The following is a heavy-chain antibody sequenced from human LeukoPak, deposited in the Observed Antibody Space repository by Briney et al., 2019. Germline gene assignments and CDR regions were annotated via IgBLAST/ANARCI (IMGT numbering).Heavy chain of an antibody. CDR3: ARISCSSTSCYAYYYYYGMDV. J-gene: IGHJ6*02. D-gene: IGHD2-2*01. Sequence: ASVKVSCKASGYTFTSYGISWVRQAPGQGLEWMGWISAYNGNANYAQKLQGRVTMTTDTSTSTAYMELRSLRSDDTAVYYCARISCSSTSCYAYYYYYGMDVWGQGTTVTVSS. CDR2: ISAYNGNA. CDR1: GYTFTSYG. V-gene: IGHV1-18*01.